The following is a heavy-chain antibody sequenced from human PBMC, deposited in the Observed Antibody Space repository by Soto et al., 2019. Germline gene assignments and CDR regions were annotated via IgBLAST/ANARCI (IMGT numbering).Heavy chain of an antibody. CDR2: INHSGTT. CDR1: GGSFSAYY. V-gene: IGHV4-34*01. Sequence: QVQLQQWGAGLLKPSETLSLTCAVFGGSFSAYYWSWVRQPPGKGLEWIGDINHSGTTNYNPSLKSRVTISIDSSKNQFSLMLSSVTAADTAVYYGARVASMVATITWFDSWGQGILVTASS. CDR3: ARVASMVATITWFDS. J-gene: IGHJ5*01. D-gene: IGHD5-12*01.